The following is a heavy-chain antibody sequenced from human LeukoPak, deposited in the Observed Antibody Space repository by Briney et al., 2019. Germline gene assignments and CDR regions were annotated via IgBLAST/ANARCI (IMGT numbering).Heavy chain of an antibody. Sequence: PSETLSLTCTVSGGSISSYCWSWIRQPPGKGLEWFGYIYYSGSTNYNPYLKSRVTISVDTSKNQCSLKLNSVTAADTAVYYCARTTEDCSSTSCYQYWFDPWGQGTLVTVSS. J-gene: IGHJ5*02. CDR1: GGSISSYC. V-gene: IGHV4-59*01. CDR2: IYYSGST. D-gene: IGHD2-2*01. CDR3: ARTTEDCSSTSCYQYWFDP.